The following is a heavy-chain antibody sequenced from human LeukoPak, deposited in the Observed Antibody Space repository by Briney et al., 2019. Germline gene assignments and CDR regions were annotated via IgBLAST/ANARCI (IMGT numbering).Heavy chain of an antibody. V-gene: IGHV3-23*01. CDR2: VTTSGYNT. CDR3: AKGLSGYVPFDY. D-gene: IGHD5-12*01. J-gene: IGHJ4*02. CDR1: GFTFSNYG. Sequence: GGSLRLSCAASGFTFSNYGMTWVRQAPGKGLEWVSGVTTSGYNTYYADFVKGRFTISRDNTKSTLFLQMNSLGAEDTAVYYCAKGLSGYVPFDYWGQGTLVTVSS.